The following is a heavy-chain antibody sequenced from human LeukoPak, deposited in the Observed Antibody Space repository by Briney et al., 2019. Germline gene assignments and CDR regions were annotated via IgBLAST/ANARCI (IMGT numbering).Heavy chain of an antibody. CDR1: GFTFSSYS. D-gene: IGHD6-13*01. CDR3: ARCIAAAGTYWFDP. V-gene: IGHV3-21*01. CDR2: ISSSSSYI. J-gene: IGHJ5*02. Sequence: PGGSPRLSCAASGFTFSSYSMNWVRQAPGKGLEWVSSISSSSSYIYYADSVKGRFTISRDNAKNSLYLQMNSLRAEDTAVYYCARCIAAAGTYWFDPWGQGALVTVSS.